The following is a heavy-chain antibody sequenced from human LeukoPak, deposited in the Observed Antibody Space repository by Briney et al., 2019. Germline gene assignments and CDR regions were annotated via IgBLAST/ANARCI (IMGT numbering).Heavy chain of an antibody. CDR3: ARVGTYSDYYYYYYMDV. CDR1: GYTFTSYG. J-gene: IGHJ6*03. V-gene: IGHV1-18*01. Sequence: ASVKVSCKASGYTFTSYGISWVRQAPGQGLEWMGWISAYNGNTNYAQKLQGRVTMTTDTSTSTAYMELRSLRSDDTAVYYCARVGTYSDYYYYYYMDVWGKGTTVTISS. CDR2: ISAYNGNT. D-gene: IGHD5-18*01.